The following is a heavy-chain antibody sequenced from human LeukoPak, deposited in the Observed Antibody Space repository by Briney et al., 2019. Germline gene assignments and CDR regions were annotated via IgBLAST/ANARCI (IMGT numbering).Heavy chain of an antibody. J-gene: IGHJ4*02. CDR2: ISGSSSYI. D-gene: IGHD5-18*01. V-gene: IGHV3-21*01. Sequence: AGGSLRLSCAASGFAFSNYNMNWVRQAPGKGLEWVSSISGSSSYIFYADSVKGRFTISRDNAKNSLYLQMNSLRVEDTAVYYCARGQMYLWLHKDYWGQGTLVTVSS. CDR1: GFAFSNYN. CDR3: ARGQMYLWLHKDY.